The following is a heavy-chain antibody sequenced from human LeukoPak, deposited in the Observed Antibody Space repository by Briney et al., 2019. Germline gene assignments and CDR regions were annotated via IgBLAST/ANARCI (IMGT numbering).Heavy chain of an antibody. D-gene: IGHD2-15*01. V-gene: IGHV3-23*01. J-gene: IGHJ4*02. CDR3: ATVKRDCSGGTCYSYDY. Sequence: GGSLRLSCVASRFTFNTYAVNWVRQAPGKGLEWVSAISSNGDITYYADSVRGRFTISRDNSKNTVFLQMNSLRADDTAVYYCATVKRDCSGGTCYSYDYWGQGTLVTVSS. CDR1: RFTFNTYA. CDR2: ISSNGDIT.